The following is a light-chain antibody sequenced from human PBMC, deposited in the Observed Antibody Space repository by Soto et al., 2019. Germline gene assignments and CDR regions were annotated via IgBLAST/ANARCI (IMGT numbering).Light chain of an antibody. CDR3: SSYTTSSTVV. CDR1: SSDIGTYDY. J-gene: IGLJ2*01. V-gene: IGLV2-14*01. Sequence: QSVLTQPASVSGSLGQSITISCTGTSSDIGTYDYVSWYQQHPGKAPQLVIYEVTNRPSGVSNRFSGSKSGNTASLTISGLQAEDEADYYCSSYTTSSTVVIGGGTKLTVL. CDR2: EVT.